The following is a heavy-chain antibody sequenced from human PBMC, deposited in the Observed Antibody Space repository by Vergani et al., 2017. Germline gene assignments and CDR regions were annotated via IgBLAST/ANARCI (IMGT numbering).Heavy chain of an antibody. CDR1: GYTFTSYY. V-gene: IGHV1-46*01. J-gene: IGHJ4*02. Sequence: QVQLVQSGAEVKKPGASVKVSCKASGYTFTSYYMHWVRQAPGQGLEWMGIINPSGGSTSYAQKFQGRVTMTRDTSTSTVYMELSSLRSEDTAVYYCARAGGDYVWGSYRTFDYWGQGTLVTVSS. CDR2: INPSGGST. D-gene: IGHD3-16*02. CDR3: ARAGGDYVWGSYRTFDY.